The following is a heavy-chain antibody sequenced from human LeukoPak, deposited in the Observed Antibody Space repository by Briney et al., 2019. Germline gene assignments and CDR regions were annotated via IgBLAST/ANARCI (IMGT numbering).Heavy chain of an antibody. Sequence: PGASVKVSCKASGYTFADYYMHWVRQAPGQGLEWMGWISPSSGGTNYAQKFQGRVTMTRDTSISTAYMELSRLRSDDTAVYYCARASYYYDSSGYPGYYFDYWGQGTLVTVSS. J-gene: IGHJ4*02. CDR1: GYTFADYY. CDR2: ISPSSGGT. D-gene: IGHD3-22*01. V-gene: IGHV1-2*02. CDR3: ARASYYYDSSGYPGYYFDY.